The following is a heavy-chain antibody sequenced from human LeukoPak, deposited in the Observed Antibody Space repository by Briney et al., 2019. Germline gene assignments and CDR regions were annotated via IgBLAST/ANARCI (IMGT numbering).Heavy chain of an antibody. V-gene: IGHV1-2*02. Sequence: ASVKVSCKASGYTFTGYYMHWVRQAPGQGLEWMGWINPNSGGTNYAQKFQGRVTMTRDTSISTAYIELSRLRSDDTAVYYCARTDPYYYDSSGYYSSHFDYWGQGTLVTVSS. CDR2: INPNSGGT. D-gene: IGHD3-22*01. J-gene: IGHJ4*02. CDR1: GYTFTGYY. CDR3: ARTDPYYYDSSGYYSSHFDY.